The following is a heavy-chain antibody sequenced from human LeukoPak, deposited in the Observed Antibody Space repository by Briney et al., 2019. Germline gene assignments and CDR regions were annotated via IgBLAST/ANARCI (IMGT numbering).Heavy chain of an antibody. CDR3: ARDPHIAAAGTIFDY. J-gene: IGHJ4*02. D-gene: IGHD6-13*01. Sequence: GGSLRLSCVVSGFTFSSCSMNWVRQAPGKGLEWVSYISSSSTTRYYADSVKGRFTISRDNAKNSLYLQMNSLRDEDSAVYYCARDPHIAAAGTIFDYWGQGTLVTVSS. V-gene: IGHV3-48*02. CDR1: GFTFSSCS. CDR2: ISSSSTTR.